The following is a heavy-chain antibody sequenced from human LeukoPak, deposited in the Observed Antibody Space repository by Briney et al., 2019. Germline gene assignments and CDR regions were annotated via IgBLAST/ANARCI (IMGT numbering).Heavy chain of an antibody. CDR2: INHSGST. J-gene: IGHJ5*02. CDR1: GGSFSGYY. D-gene: IGHD3-22*01. Sequence: PSETLSLTCAVYGGSFSGYYWSWIRQPPGKGLEWIGEINHSGSTNYNPSLKSRVTISVDTSKNQFSLKLSSVTAADTAVYYCARRGTHYYDTSFDPWGQGTLVTVSS. V-gene: IGHV4-34*01. CDR3: ARRGTHYYDTSFDP.